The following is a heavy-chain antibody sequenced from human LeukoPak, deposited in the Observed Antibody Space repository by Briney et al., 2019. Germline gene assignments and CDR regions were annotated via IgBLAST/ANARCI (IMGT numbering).Heavy chain of an antibody. CDR1: RYTFTGYY. Sequence: ASVKVSCKASRYTFTGYYMHWVRQAPGQGLEWMGWINPNSGGTNYAQKFQGRVTMTRDTSISTAYMELSRLRSDDTAVYYCARGARGQHSSSWYFWGQGTLVTVSS. D-gene: IGHD6-13*01. CDR3: ARGARGQHSSSWYF. J-gene: IGHJ4*02. V-gene: IGHV1-2*02. CDR2: INPNSGGT.